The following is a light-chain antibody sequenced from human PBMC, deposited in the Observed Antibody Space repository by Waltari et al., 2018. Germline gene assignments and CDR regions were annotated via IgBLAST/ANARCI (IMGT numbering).Light chain of an antibody. V-gene: IGKV3D-15*01. CDR3: QQYHNWPPWT. CDR2: DAS. Sequence: EIVMTQSPATLSVSPGEGVTLSCRASQSVSTKLAWYQLKPGQSPRLLIYDASSRATGIPARFSGSGSGTEFTLTFSSLQSEDFALYYCQQYHNWPPWTFGQGTKVEIK. J-gene: IGKJ1*01. CDR1: QSVSTK.